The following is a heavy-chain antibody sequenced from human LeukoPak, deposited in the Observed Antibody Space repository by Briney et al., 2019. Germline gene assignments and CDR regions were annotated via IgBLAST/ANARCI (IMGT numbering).Heavy chain of an antibody. J-gene: IGHJ3*02. Sequence: SVKVSCKASGGTFSSYAISWVRQAPGQGLEWMGGIIPIFGTANYAQKFQGRVTITADESTSTAYMELSSLRSEDTAVYYCASLRWGSGSYGPFDIWGQGTMVTVSS. CDR2: IIPIFGTA. V-gene: IGHV1-69*01. CDR3: ASLRWGSGSYGPFDI. D-gene: IGHD1-26*01. CDR1: GGTFSSYA.